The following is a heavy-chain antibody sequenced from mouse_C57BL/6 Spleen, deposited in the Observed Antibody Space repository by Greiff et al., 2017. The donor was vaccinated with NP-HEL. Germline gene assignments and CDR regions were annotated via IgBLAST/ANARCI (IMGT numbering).Heavy chain of an antibody. CDR2: IHPNSGST. D-gene: IGHD1-1*01. Sequence: VQLQQPGAELVKPGASVKLSCKASGYTFTSYWMHWVKQRPGQGLEWIGMIHPNSGSTNYNEKFKSKTTLTVDKSSSTAYMQLSSLTSEDSAVYYCARRRGVTTVDFDYWGQGTTLTVSS. CDR3: ARRRGVTTVDFDY. V-gene: IGHV1-64*01. CDR1: GYTFTSYW. J-gene: IGHJ2*01.